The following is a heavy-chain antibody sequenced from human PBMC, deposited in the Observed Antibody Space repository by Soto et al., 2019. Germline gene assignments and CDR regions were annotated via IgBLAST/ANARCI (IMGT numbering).Heavy chain of an antibody. CDR2: ISSSSYI. Sequence: GGSLRLSCAASGFTFSSYSMNWVRQAPGKGLEWVSSISSSSYIYYADSVKGRFTISRDNAKNSLYLQMNSLRAEDTAVYYCARENWNYDGWFDPWGQGTLVTVSS. CDR3: ARENWNYDGWFDP. V-gene: IGHV3-21*01. D-gene: IGHD1-7*01. J-gene: IGHJ5*02. CDR1: GFTFSSYS.